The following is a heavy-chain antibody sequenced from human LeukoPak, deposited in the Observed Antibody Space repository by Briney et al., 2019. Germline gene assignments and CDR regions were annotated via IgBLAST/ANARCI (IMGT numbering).Heavy chain of an antibody. CDR3: AQGSGQHYEY. J-gene: IGHJ4*02. Sequence: GGSLRLSCAVSGLTLSNVWMNWVRQAPEKGLEWVGRIKSKSAGGTTDFAAPVKGRFTISRDDSKNTLYLQMNSLTSEDTAVYYCAQGSGQHYEYWGQGTLVTVSS. CDR2: IKSKSAGGTT. CDR1: GLTLSNVW. V-gene: IGHV3-15*07. D-gene: IGHD2-15*01.